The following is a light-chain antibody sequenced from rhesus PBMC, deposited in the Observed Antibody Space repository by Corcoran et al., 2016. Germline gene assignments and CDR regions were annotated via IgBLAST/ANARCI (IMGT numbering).Light chain of an antibody. J-gene: IGKJ2*01. CDR1: QSLLDSEDGNTY. CDR3: MQSLELPYS. CDR2: EVS. Sequence: DIVMTQTPLSLPVTPGEPASISCRSSQSLLDSEDGNTYLDLYLQKPGRSPQILIYEVSIRASGVPDRFSGSGADTGFTLKISIVEAEDVGVYYCMQSLELPYSFGQGTKVEIK. V-gene: IGKV2-104*02.